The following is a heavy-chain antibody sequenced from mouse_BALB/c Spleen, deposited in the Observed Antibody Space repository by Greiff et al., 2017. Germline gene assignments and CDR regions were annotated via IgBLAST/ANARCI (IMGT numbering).Heavy chain of an antibody. CDR2: ISYSGST. CDR3: ARYGENGKGFYYFDY. D-gene: IGHD2-1*01. Sequence: VQLKESGPSLVKPSQTLSLTCSVTGDSITSGYWNWIRKFPGNKLEYMGYISYSGSTYYNPSLKSRISITRDTSKNQYYLQLNSVTTEDTATYYWARYGENGKGFYYFDYWGQGTTLTVSS. J-gene: IGHJ2*01. V-gene: IGHV3-8*02. CDR1: GDSITSGY.